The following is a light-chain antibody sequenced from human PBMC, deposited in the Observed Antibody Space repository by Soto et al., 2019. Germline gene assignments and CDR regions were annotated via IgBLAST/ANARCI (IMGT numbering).Light chain of an antibody. J-gene: IGKJ4*01. CDR3: QQLNSYPLT. CDR2: AAS. V-gene: IGKV1-9*01. CDR1: QGISSY. Sequence: IQFTQSPSSLSASVGDRVTLTCRASQGISSYLAWYQQKPGKAPKLLIYAASTLQSGVPSRFSGSGSGTDFTLTISSLQPEDFATYYGQQLNSYPLTFGGGTKVDIK.